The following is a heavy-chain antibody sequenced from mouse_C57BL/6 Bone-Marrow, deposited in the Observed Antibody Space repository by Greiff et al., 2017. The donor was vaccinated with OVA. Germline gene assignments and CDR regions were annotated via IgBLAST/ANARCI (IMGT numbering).Heavy chain of an antibody. V-gene: IGHV5-6*02. Sequence: DVKLVESGGDLVKPGGSLKLSCAASGFTFSSYGMSWVRQTPDKRLEWVATVSSGGSYTYYPDSVKGRFTITRDNAKNTLYLQMSSLKSEDTAMYYCTRHKSAYFDVCGTGTTVTVSS. CDR1: GFTFSSYG. D-gene: IGHD6-1*01. CDR3: TRHKSAYFDV. CDR2: VSSGGSYT. J-gene: IGHJ1*03.